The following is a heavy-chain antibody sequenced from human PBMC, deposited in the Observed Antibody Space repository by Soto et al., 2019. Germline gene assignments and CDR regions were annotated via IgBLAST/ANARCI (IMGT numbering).Heavy chain of an antibody. CDR1: GYIFTSYD. CDR3: ARGRYGDY. D-gene: IGHD4-17*01. V-gene: IGHV1-18*01. CDR2: ISAHSGNT. Sequence: QAHLVQSGPEVKKPGASVKVSCKGSGYIFTSYDIAWVRQAPGQGLEWMGWISAHSGNTEYAQKFQGRVTVTRDTSTSTAYLELRSLRSDDTALYYCARGRYGDYWGQGALVTVSS. J-gene: IGHJ4*02.